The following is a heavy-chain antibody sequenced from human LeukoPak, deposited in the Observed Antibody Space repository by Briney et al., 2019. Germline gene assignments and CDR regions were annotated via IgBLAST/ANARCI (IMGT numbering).Heavy chain of an antibody. V-gene: IGHV3-23*01. CDR2: ISGTGNRT. CDR1: GFTFSSYA. J-gene: IGHJ4*02. CDR3: AKWGCSGGSCYPFDY. Sequence: PGGSLRLSCAASGFTFSSYAMGWVRQAPGKGLEWVSAISGTGNRTYYADSVKGRFTISRDNSKNTLYLQMNSLRAKDTAVYYCAKWGCSGGSCYPFDYWGQGTLVTVSS. D-gene: IGHD2-15*01.